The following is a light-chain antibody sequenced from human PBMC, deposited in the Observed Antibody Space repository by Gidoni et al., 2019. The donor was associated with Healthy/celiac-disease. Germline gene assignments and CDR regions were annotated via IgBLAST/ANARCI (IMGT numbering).Light chain of an antibody. CDR1: QSISSY. J-gene: IGKJ1*01. Sequence: DIQMTQSPSSLSASVGDRATITCRASQSISSYLNWYQQKPGKAPKLLIYAASSLQSGVPPRFSGSGSGTDFTLTISSLQPEDFATYYCQQSYSTPRTFGQGTKVEIK. V-gene: IGKV1-39*01. CDR3: QQSYSTPRT. CDR2: AAS.